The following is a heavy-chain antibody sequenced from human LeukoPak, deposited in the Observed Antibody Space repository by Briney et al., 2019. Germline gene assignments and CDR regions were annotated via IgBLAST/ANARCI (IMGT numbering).Heavy chain of an antibody. Sequence: GRSLRLSCVASGFTFSNYDMHWVRQAPGKGLEWVSFISYDGTNKYYADSVKGRLTFSRDNSKYTLYLQMNSLRAEDTAVYYCAKGSSSGTVDYWGQGTLVAVSS. J-gene: IGHJ4*02. V-gene: IGHV3-30*18. CDR1: GFTFSNYD. D-gene: IGHD3-22*01. CDR3: AKGSSSGTVDY. CDR2: ISYDGTNK.